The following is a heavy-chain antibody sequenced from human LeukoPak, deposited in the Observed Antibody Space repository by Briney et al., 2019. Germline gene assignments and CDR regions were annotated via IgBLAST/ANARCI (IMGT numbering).Heavy chain of an antibody. CDR3: ARGPTVTSY. CDR2: INPSDGST. D-gene: IGHD4-17*01. J-gene: IGHJ4*02. V-gene: IGHV1-46*01. CDR1: GYTFTSYG. Sequence: ASVKVSCKASGYTFTSYGISWVRQAPGQGLEWMGIINPSDGSTSYAQKFQGRVTMTRDMSTSTVYMELSSLRSEDTAVYYCARGPTVTSYWGQGTLVTVSS.